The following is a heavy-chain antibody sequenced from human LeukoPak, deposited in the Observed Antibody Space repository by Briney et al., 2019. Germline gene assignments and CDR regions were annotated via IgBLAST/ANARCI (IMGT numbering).Heavy chain of an antibody. J-gene: IGHJ3*02. CDR2: ISSSSSYI. CDR3: AREGYSGYDYGDAFDI. V-gene: IGHV3-21*01. D-gene: IGHD5-12*01. Sequence: GGSLRLSCAASGFTFSSYSMNWVRQAPGKGLEWVSSISSSSSYIYYADSVKGRFTISRDNAKNSLYLQMNSLRAEDTAVYYCAREGYSGYDYGDAFDIWGQGTMVTVSS. CDR1: GFTFSSYS.